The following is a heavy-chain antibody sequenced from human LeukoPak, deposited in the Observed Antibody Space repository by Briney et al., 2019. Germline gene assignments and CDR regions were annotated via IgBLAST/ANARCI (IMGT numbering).Heavy chain of an antibody. CDR2: MNPNSGNT. D-gene: IGHD3-10*01. V-gene: IGHV1-8*01. CDR1: GYTFTSYD. J-gene: IGHJ4*02. Sequence: ASVTVSCKASGYTFTSYDINWVRQATGQGLEWMGWMNPNSGNTGYAQKFQGRVTMTRNTSISTAYMELSSLRSEDTAVYYCVRSITMVRGVVDYWGQGTLVTVSS. CDR3: VRSITMVRGVVDY.